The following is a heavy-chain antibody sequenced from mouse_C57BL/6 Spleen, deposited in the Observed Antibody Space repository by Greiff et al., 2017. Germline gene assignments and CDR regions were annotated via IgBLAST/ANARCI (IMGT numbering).Heavy chain of an antibody. CDR3: ARRVRGWYFDV. CDR2: INPNNGGT. J-gene: IGHJ1*03. CDR1: GYTFTDYN. Sequence: VQLQQSGPELVKPGASVKIPCKASGYTFTDYNMDWVKQSHGQSLEWIGDINPNNGGTFYNQKFKGKATLTVAKSSSTAYMELRSLTSEDTAVYYCARRVRGWYFDVWGTGTTVTVSS. V-gene: IGHV1-18*01.